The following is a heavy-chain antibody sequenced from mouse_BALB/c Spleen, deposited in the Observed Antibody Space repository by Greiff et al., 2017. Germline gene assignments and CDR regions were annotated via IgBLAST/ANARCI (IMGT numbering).Heavy chain of an antibody. CDR2: INPSTGYT. J-gene: IGHJ3*01. D-gene: IGHD2-4*01. CDR3: ARYDYNLWFAY. V-gene: IGHV1-7*01. CDR1: GYTFTSYW. Sequence: QVQLQQSGAELAKPGASVKMSCKASGYTFTSYWMHWVKQRPGQGLEWIGYINPSTGYTEYNQKFKDKATLTADKSSSTAYMQLSSLTSEDSAVYYCARYDYNLWFAYWGQGTLVTVSA.